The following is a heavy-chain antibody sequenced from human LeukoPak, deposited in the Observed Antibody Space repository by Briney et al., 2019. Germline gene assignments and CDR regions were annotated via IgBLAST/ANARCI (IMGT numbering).Heavy chain of an antibody. V-gene: IGHV3-20*04. J-gene: IGHJ4*02. CDR3: ARGVYHFDN. CDR1: GFTFDDYG. CDR2: INWNGGST. D-gene: IGHD2-8*01. Sequence: PGGSLRLSCAASGFTFDDYGMSWVRQAPGKGLEWVSGINWNGGSTGYADSVKGRFAISRDDAKNSLYLQMNSLRVEDTAMYYCARGVYHFDNWGQGTLVTVPS.